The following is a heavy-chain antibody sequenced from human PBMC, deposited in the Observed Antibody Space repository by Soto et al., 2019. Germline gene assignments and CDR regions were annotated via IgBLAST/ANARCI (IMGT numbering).Heavy chain of an antibody. D-gene: IGHD3-3*01. Sequence: GGSLRLSCAASGFTFSSYAMSWVRQAPGKGLEWVSAISGSGGSTYYADSVKGRFTISRDNSKNTLYLQMNSLRAEDTAVYYCAKDHDFWSGYSPFDYWGQGTLVTVSS. CDR1: GFTFSSYA. CDR3: AKDHDFWSGYSPFDY. J-gene: IGHJ4*02. V-gene: IGHV3-23*01. CDR2: ISGSGGST.